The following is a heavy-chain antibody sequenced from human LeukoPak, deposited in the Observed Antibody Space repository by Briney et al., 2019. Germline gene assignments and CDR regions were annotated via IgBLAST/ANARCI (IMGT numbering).Heavy chain of an antibody. D-gene: IGHD6-19*01. CDR1: GSSISSYY. V-gene: IGHV4-59*08. CDR2: IYYSGST. Sequence: SETLSLTCTVSGSSISSYYWSWIRQPPGKGLEWIGYIYYSGSTNYNPSLKSRVTISVDTSKNQFSLKLSSVTAADTAVYYCASSIAVAGGYWYFDLWGRGTLVTVSS. CDR3: ASSIAVAGGYWYFDL. J-gene: IGHJ2*01.